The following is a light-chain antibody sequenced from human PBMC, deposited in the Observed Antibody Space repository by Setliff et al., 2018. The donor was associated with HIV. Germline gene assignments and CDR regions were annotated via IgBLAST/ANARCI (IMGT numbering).Light chain of an antibody. CDR3: SPFTSSSSYV. V-gene: IGLV2-14*01. CDR1: SNDFGSYDY. CDR2: EVS. Sequence: QSVLTQPASVSGSPGQSITISCTGTSNDFGSYDYVSWYQHQPGKVPKLMIYEVSNRPSGVSDRFSGSKSGNTASLTISGLQTEDEADYYCSPFTSSSSYVFGTGTKV. J-gene: IGLJ1*01.